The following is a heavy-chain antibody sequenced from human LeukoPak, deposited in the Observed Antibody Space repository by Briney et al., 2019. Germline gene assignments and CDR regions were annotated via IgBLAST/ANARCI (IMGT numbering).Heavy chain of an antibody. CDR1: GGSISSYY. CDR3: ARRLGGRVVGFDP. CDR2: IYYSGST. D-gene: IGHD2-2*01. Sequence: SETLSLTCTVSGGSISSYYWSWIRQPPGKGLEWIGYIYYSGSTNYNPSLKSRVTISVDTSKNQFSLKLSSVTAADTAVYYCARRLGGRVVGFDPWGQGTLVTVSS. V-gene: IGHV4-59*01. J-gene: IGHJ5*02.